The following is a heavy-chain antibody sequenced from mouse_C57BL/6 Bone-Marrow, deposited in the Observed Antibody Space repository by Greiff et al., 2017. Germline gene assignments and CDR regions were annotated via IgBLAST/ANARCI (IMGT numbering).Heavy chain of an antibody. CDR2: IDPENGDT. J-gene: IGHJ3*01. V-gene: IGHV14-4*01. CDR3: TTIDCGGLPWFAY. CDR1: GFNIKDDY. Sequence: VQLQQSGAELVRPGASVKLSCTASGFNIKDDYMHWVKQRPEQGLEWMGWIDPENGDTEYASKFQGKATITADTSSNTAYLQLSSLTSEDTAVYYCTTIDCGGLPWFAYWGQGTLVTVSA.